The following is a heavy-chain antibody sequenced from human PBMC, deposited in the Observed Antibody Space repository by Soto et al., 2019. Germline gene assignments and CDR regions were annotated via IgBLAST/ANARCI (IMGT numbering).Heavy chain of an antibody. V-gene: IGHV1-69*13. D-gene: IGHD3-22*01. CDR1: GGTLRTYV. Sequence: GASVKVSCKPSGGTLRTYVISWVRQAPGQGLEWMGGIIPVFGTRKYAQKFQGRVTITADESASTAYMDMRSLRSEDTAVYYCASQSYYYDSSRYYPLGAFDIWGQGTMVTVSS. J-gene: IGHJ3*02. CDR2: IIPVFGTR. CDR3: ASQSYYYDSSRYYPLGAFDI.